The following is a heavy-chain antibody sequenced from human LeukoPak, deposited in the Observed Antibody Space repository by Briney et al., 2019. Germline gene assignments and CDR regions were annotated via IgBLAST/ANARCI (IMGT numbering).Heavy chain of an antibody. CDR3: ARYIVSYPHDAFDI. D-gene: IGHD1-26*01. J-gene: IGHJ3*02. CDR2: IYHSGST. CDR1: GYSISSGFY. Sequence: SETLSLTCTVSGYSISSGFYWGWIRQPPGKGLEWIGTIYHSGSTYYNPSLKSRVTISVDTSKNQFSLKLSSVTAADTAFYYCARYIVSYPHDAFDIWGQGTMVTVSS. V-gene: IGHV4-38-2*02.